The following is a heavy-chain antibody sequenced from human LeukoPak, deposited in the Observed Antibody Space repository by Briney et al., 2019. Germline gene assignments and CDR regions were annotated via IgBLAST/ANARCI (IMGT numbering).Heavy chain of an antibody. V-gene: IGHV4-34*01. J-gene: IGHJ5*02. Sequence: SETLSLTCAVYGGSFSGYYWSWIRQPPGKGLEWIGEINHSGSTNYNPSLKSRVTISVDTSKNQFSLKLSSVTAEDTAVYYCASKRYYYGSGSRNPFDPWGQGTLVTVSS. D-gene: IGHD3-10*01. CDR3: ASKRYYYGSGSRNPFDP. CDR2: INHSGST. CDR1: GGSFSGYY.